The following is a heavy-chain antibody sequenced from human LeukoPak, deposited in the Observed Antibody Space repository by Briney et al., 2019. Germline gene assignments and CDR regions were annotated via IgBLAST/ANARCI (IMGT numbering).Heavy chain of an antibody. CDR1: GYTFTGYY. D-gene: IGHD4-23*01. CDR3: ARGPPLDDYGGNWGVGSDY. CDR2: INPSGGST. V-gene: IGHV1-46*01. J-gene: IGHJ4*02. Sequence: ASVKVSCKASGYTFTGYYMHWVRQAPGQGLEWMGIINPSGGSTSYAQKFQGRVTMTRDTSTSTVYMELSSLRSEDTAVYYCARGPPLDDYGGNWGVGSDYWGQGTLVTVSS.